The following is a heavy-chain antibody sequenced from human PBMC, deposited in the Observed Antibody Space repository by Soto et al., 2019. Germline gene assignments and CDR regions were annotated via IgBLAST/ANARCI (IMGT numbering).Heavy chain of an antibody. D-gene: IGHD2-2*01. CDR3: GRCSSTSCHLGSDY. V-gene: IGHV3-30-3*01. CDR2: ISYDGSNK. J-gene: IGHJ4*02. CDR1: GFTFSSYA. Sequence: QVQLVESGGGVVQPGRSLRLSCAASGFTFSSYAMNWVRQAPGKGLEWVARISYDGSNKYYADSVKGRFTISRDSSKNTLYLQMNSLRAADTAVYYCGRCSSTSCHLGSDYWGQGTLVTVSS.